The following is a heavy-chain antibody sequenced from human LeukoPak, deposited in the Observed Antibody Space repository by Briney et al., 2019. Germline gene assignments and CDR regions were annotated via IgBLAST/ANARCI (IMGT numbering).Heavy chain of an antibody. Sequence: PGGSLRLSCAASGFTFSSYAMSWVRQAPGKGLEWVSAISGSGGSTYYADSVKGRFTISRDNSKNTLYLQMNSLRAEDTAVYYCAKVLRYFDWLSSFYYWGQGTLVTVSS. D-gene: IGHD3-9*01. V-gene: IGHV3-23*01. J-gene: IGHJ4*02. CDR1: GFTFSSYA. CDR2: ISGSGGST. CDR3: AKVLRYFDWLSSFYY.